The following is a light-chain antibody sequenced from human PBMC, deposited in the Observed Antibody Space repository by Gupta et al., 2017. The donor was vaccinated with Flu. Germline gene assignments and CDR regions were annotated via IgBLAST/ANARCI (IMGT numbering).Light chain of an antibody. CDR2: DDG. CDR3: QVWDSRSLGV. Sequence: PGQAPTITFVGDNIGRRGGHWYQQKPGHAPILVVYDDGDRPSGIPERFTGPKSGNTATLTINRVEAGDEADYYCQVWDSRSLGVFGGGTRLTVL. V-gene: IGLV3-21*02. J-gene: IGLJ2*01. CDR1: NIGRRG.